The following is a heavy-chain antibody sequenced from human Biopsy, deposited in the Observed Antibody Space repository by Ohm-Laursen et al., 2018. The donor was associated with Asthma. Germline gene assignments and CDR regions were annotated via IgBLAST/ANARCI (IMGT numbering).Heavy chain of an antibody. Sequence: TQTLTLTPTVSGFSLRNARMGVTWIRQPPGKALEWLAHIFLNDEKSYSTSLKSRITISKDTAKSQVVLTMSNMDPVDTATYYCARVVNYDFRSGYWFDPWGQGTLVTVSS. V-gene: IGHV2-26*01. CDR2: IFLNDEK. CDR3: ARVVNYDFRSGYWFDP. J-gene: IGHJ5*02. D-gene: IGHD3-3*01. CDR1: GFSLRNARMG.